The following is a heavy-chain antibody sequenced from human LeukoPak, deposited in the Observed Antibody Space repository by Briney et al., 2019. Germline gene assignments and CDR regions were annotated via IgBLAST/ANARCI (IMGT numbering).Heavy chain of an antibody. D-gene: IGHD6-19*01. CDR1: GGSISSSSYY. CDR3: ARDWFVLDSSGWGYFDY. V-gene: IGHV4-39*07. Sequence: SETLNLTCTVSGGSISSSSYYWGWIRQPPGKGLEWIGSIYYSGSTYYNPSLKSRVTISVDTSKNQFSLKLGSVTAADTAVYYCARDWFVLDSSGWGYFDYWGQGTLVTVSS. CDR2: IYYSGST. J-gene: IGHJ4*02.